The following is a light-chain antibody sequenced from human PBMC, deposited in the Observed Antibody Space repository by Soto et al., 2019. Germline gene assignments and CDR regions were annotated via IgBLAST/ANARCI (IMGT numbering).Light chain of an antibody. J-gene: IGKJ1*01. CDR3: QQYGISLPT. CDR2: GAS. Sequence: EIVLTQSPGTLSLSPGERATLSCRASQSVSSSYLAWYQQKPGQAHKLLIYGASSRATGIPARFSGRGSGTDLTLTISRLEPEDFALYYCQQYGISLPTFGQGAKGES. CDR1: QSVSSSY. V-gene: IGKV3-20*01.